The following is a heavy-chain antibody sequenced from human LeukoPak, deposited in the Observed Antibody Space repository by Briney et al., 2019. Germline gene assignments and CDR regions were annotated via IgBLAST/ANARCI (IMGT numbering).Heavy chain of an antibody. CDR2: ISWDVGSP. J-gene: IGHJ4*02. Sequence: PGGSLRLSSAASGFTFDDYNMHWVRQAPGQGLEWVSLISWDVGSPYYEESVKGRFTSSRDNRKNSLYLQMNSLRTEDTALYYCAKDFDYYDTGGLGYWGEGALVTVSS. D-gene: IGHD3-22*01. CDR1: GFTFDDYN. CDR3: AKDFDYYDTGGLGY. V-gene: IGHV3-43*01.